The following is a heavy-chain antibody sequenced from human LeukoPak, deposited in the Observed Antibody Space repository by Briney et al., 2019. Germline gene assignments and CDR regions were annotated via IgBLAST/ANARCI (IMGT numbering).Heavy chain of an antibody. CDR2: IYPGDSDT. CDR3: ARLIRGSGSYYFDY. J-gene: IGHJ4*02. D-gene: IGHD1-26*01. Sequence: GESLQISCKSSGYSFTTYWIGWVRQMPGKGLEWMVIIYPGDSDTRYSPSFQGQVTISADKSISTAYLQWSSLKASDTAMYYCARLIRGSGSYYFDYWGQGTLVTVSS. V-gene: IGHV5-51*01. CDR1: GYSFTTYW.